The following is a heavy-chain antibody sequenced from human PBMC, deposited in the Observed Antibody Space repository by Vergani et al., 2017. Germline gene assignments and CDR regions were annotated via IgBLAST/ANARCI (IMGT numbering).Heavy chain of an antibody. J-gene: IGHJ6*04. D-gene: IGHD2-2*01. CDR2: IWYNGRSI. Sequence: QVQLVESGGGVVQPERSLRLSCIASGFTFNNYGIHWVRQAPGKGLEWVAVIWYNGRSIDYADSVKGRFTISRDNSKNTVSLQMNSLRAEDTGVYYCAKDACSSTYCGLDAWGKGTTVSVSS. CDR3: AKDACSSTYCGLDA. CDR1: GFTFNNYG. V-gene: IGHV3-33*03.